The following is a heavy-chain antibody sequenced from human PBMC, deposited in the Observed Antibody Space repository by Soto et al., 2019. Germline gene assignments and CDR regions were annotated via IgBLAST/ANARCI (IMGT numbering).Heavy chain of an antibody. CDR1: GFTFSSYA. CDR3: AYDYGDYPYWGH. CDR2: ISGSGGST. D-gene: IGHD4-17*01. V-gene: IGHV3-23*01. Sequence: GGSLRLSCAASGFTFSSYAMSWVRQAPGKGLEWVSAISGSGGSTYYADSVKGRFTISRDNSKNTLYLQMNSLRAEDTAVYYCAYDYGDYPYWGHWGQGTLVTVSS. J-gene: IGHJ4*02.